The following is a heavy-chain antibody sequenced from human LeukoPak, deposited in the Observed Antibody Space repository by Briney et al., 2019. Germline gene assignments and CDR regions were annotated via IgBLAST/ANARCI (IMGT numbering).Heavy chain of an antibody. CDR3: ARDGAYGPGSHYRGRFYY. Sequence: GASVEVSCQAPGYSCTPCDLHWVRQAPGQGLEWMGWIYPRSGETNYAYKFRGRVTMTRDTSISTTYMDLGSLGSDDTAVYYCARDGAYGPGSHYRGRFYYCGQGTLVTVSS. CDR1: GYSCTPCD. D-gene: IGHD3-10*01. CDR2: IYPRSGET. J-gene: IGHJ4*02. V-gene: IGHV1-2*02.